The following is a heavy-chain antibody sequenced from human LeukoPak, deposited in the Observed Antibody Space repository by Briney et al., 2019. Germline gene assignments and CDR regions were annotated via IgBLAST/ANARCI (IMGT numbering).Heavy chain of an antibody. CDR2: ISVHSGKT. CDR1: GYTFTNYG. V-gene: IGHV1-18*01. CDR3: ARKDGFTYGFPLDY. D-gene: IGHD5-18*01. Sequence: ASVKVSCKTSGYTFTNYGINWVRQAPGQGLEWMGWISVHSGKTDYSENLQDRVTMTTDTSTSTAYMELRSLRFDDTAVYYCARKDGFTYGFPLDYWGQGTRVTVSS. J-gene: IGHJ4*02.